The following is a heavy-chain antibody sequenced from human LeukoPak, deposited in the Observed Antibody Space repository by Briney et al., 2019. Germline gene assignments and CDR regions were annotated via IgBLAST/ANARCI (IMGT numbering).Heavy chain of an antibody. CDR3: AKGSKGTYDY. J-gene: IGHJ4*02. Sequence: GGSLRLSCVASGFTFSSYVMTWVRQAPGKGLEWVSSIIGNGDSTYYADSVKDRFTISRDNSKNTLYLQMNSLRAEDTAIYYCAKGSKGTYDYWGQGTLVTVSS. CDR2: IIGNGDST. CDR1: GFTFSSYV. V-gene: IGHV3-23*01.